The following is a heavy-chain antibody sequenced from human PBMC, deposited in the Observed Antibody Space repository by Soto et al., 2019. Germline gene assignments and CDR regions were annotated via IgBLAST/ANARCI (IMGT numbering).Heavy chain of an antibody. D-gene: IGHD2-2*02. CDR3: ARDPVQRAYTTFSNCFDP. Sequence: ASVKVSCKAAGYTFTSYAMHWVRQAPGQRLEWMGWINAGNGNTNYSQKLQGRVTITTDTSTSTAYMELSSLRSEDTAVYYCARDPVQRAYTTFSNCFDPWGQGTLVTVSS. CDR2: INAGNGNT. J-gene: IGHJ5*02. CDR1: GYTFTSYA. V-gene: IGHV1-3*01.